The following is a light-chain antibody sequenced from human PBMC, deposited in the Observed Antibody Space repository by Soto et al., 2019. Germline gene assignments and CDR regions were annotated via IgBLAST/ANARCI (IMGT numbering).Light chain of an antibody. CDR2: DAS. CDR3: QQRSNWPPIT. J-gene: IGKJ5*01. V-gene: IGKV3-11*01. CDR1: QSVSSY. Sequence: EIVLTQSPATLSLSPGERATLSCRASQSVSSYLAWYQQKPGQAPRLLIYDASNRATGIPARFSGSGSGTDFTLTISSLEPEDFAEYYCQQRSNWPPITFGQGTRLEIK.